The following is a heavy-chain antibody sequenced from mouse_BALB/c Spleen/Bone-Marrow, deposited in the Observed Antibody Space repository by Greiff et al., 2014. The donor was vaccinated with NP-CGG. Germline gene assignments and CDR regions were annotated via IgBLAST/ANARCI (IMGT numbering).Heavy chain of an antibody. J-gene: IGHJ4*01. CDR3: ARTYGDSPYFYAMDY. V-gene: IGHV1S81*02. D-gene: IGHD2-13*01. CDR2: IIPSNGRS. Sequence: QVHVKQSGAELVKPGTSVKLSCKTSGYTFTSYWMHWVKQRPGQGLEWIGGIIPSNGRSNYNEKFKNKATLTVDKSSSTAYMQLSSLTSEDSAVYFCARTYGDSPYFYAMDYWGQGTSVTVSS. CDR1: GYTFTSYW.